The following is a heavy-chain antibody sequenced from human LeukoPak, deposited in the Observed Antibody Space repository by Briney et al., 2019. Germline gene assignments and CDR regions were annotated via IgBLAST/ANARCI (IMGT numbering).Heavy chain of an antibody. J-gene: IGHJ4*02. CDR2: IYYSGST. V-gene: IGHV4-59*01. CDR3: ARDRRGYYDSSGYFDF. D-gene: IGHD3-22*01. CDR1: GGSISGYY. Sequence: PSETLSLTCTVSGGSISGYYWSWIRQPPGKGLEWVGSIYYSGSTSYNPSLKSRVTISVDTSKNQFSLKLSSVTAADTAVYYCARDRRGYYDSSGYFDFWGQGTLLTVSS.